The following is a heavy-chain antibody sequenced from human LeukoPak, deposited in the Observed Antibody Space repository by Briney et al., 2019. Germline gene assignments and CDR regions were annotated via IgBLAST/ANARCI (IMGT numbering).Heavy chain of an antibody. D-gene: IGHD2-15*01. CDR1: GYSFTSYW. J-gene: IGHJ5*02. CDR3: ARPVGYCSGGSCYPFWFDP. CDR2: IYPGDSDT. Sequence: GESLKISCKVSGYSFTSYWIGWVRQMPGKGLEWMGIIYPGDSDTRYSPSFQGQVTISADKSISTAYLQWSSLKASDTAMYYCARPVGYCSGGSCYPFWFDPWGQGTLVTVSS. V-gene: IGHV5-51*01.